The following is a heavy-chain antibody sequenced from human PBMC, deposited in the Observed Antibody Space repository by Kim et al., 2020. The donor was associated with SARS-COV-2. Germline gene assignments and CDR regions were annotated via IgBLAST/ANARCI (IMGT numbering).Heavy chain of an antibody. Sequence: GGSLRLSCAASGFTFSNAWMSWVRQAPGKGLEWVGRIKSKTDGGTTDYAAPVKGRFTISRDDSKNTLYLQMNSLKTEDTAVYYCTTDPQWLVHYSAEYFQHWGQGTLVTVSS. J-gene: IGHJ1*01. CDR3: TTDPQWLVHYSAEYFQH. CDR1: GFTFSNAW. D-gene: IGHD6-19*01. V-gene: IGHV3-15*01. CDR2: IKSKTDGGTT.